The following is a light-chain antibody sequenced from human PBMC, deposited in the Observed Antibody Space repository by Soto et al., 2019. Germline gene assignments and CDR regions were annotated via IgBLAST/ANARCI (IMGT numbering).Light chain of an antibody. Sequence: IQLTQSPSSLSASVGDRVTITCRASQGISSYLAWYQQKPGKAPKLLIYGASTLQSGVPSRFSGSGSGTDFTLTISSLQPEDFATYYCQQYNNWPPITFGQGTRLEIK. CDR1: QGISSY. CDR2: GAS. CDR3: QQYNNWPPIT. J-gene: IGKJ5*01. V-gene: IGKV1-9*01.